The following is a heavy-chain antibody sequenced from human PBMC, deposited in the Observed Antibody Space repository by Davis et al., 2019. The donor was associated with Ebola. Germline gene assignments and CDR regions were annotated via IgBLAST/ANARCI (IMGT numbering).Heavy chain of an antibody. CDR2: IYFSET. CDR3: ARDGDGNWYFDV. CDR1: GGSIGSGGYS. V-gene: IGHV4-30-4*07. D-gene: IGHD1-14*01. Sequence: SETLSLTCAVSGGSIGSGGYSWSWIRQPPGKGLEWIGHIYFSETSYNPSLKSRLAISVDTSKNQFSLKLTSVTAADTAVYYCARDGDGNWYFDVWGRGALVIVSS. J-gene: IGHJ2*01.